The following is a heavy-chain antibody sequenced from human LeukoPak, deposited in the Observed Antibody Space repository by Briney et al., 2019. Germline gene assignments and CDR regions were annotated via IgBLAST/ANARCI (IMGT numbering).Heavy chain of an antibody. Sequence: SVKVSCKASGGTFSSYAISWVRQAPGQGLEWMGGIIPIFGTANYAQKFQGRVTMTRDMSTSTVYMELSSLRSEDTAVYYCATTAYCGGDCYTFDAFDIWGQGTMVTVSS. CDR1: GGTFSSYA. CDR3: ATTAYCGGDCYTFDAFDI. D-gene: IGHD2-21*02. CDR2: IIPIFGTA. J-gene: IGHJ3*02. V-gene: IGHV1-69*05.